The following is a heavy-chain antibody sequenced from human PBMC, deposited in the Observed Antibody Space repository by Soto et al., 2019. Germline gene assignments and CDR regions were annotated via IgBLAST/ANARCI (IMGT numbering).Heavy chain of an antibody. CDR3: ARGVRGVATIGIGFHLDY. J-gene: IGHJ4*02. Sequence: QVQPVESGGGVVQPGRSLRLSCAASGVIFNSYGMHWIRQAPGKGLEWVAVISYDGSNIFYADSVKGRFTISRDNSNTTRYLQMNSLRGDDTAVYYCARGVRGVATIGIGFHLDYWGQGTLVTTSS. V-gene: IGHV3-30*03. D-gene: IGHD5-12*01. CDR2: ISYDGSNI. CDR1: GVIFNSYG.